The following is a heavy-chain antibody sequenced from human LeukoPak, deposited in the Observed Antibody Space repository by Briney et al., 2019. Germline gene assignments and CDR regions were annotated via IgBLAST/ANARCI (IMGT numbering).Heavy chain of an antibody. Sequence: SETLSLTCTVSGGSISSSSYYWGWIRQPPGKGLEWIGSIYYSGSTYYNPSLKSRLTISIDTSKNQFSLKLTSVTAADTAVYYCARAGYCSGSTCYSWFFDLWGRGTLVTVSS. D-gene: IGHD2-15*01. J-gene: IGHJ2*01. CDR2: IYYSGST. CDR1: GGSISSSSYY. CDR3: ARAGYCSGSTCYSWFFDL. V-gene: IGHV4-39*07.